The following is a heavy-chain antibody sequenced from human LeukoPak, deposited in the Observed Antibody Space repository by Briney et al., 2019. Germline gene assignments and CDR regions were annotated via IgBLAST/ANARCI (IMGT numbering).Heavy chain of an antibody. CDR1: GGSISSGDYY. CDR3: ARERAAKTRFDY. J-gene: IGHJ4*02. CDR2: IYYSGST. V-gene: IGHV4-30-4*01. Sequence: SQTLSLTCTVSGGSISSGDYYWSWIRQPPGKGLESIGFIYYSGSTYYNPSLKSRVTISVDTSKNQFSLRLSSVTAADTAVHYCARERAAKTRFDYWGREAWSPSPQ. D-gene: IGHD1-1*01.